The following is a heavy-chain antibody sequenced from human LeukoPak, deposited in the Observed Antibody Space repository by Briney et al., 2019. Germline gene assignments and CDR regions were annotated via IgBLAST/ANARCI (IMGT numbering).Heavy chain of an antibody. CDR2: IYYSGTT. CDR1: GGSISPFY. J-gene: IGHJ3*02. D-gene: IGHD1-26*01. V-gene: IGHV4-59*13. CDR3: AREGGGATDDAFDI. Sequence: NPSETLSLTCTVSGGSISPFYWNWVRQPPGKGLEWIGYIYYSGTTNYNSSLKSRVTISVDTSKHQFSLKLTSVTAADTAVYYCAREGGGATDDAFDIWGQGIVVTVSS.